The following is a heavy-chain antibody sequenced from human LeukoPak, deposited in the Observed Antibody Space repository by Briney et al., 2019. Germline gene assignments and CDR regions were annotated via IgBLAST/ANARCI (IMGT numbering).Heavy chain of an antibody. CDR1: GLSFSTYW. Sequence: GGSLRLSCAASGLSFSTYWMSWVRQTPEKGLEFVANIDQGGSVRNYMDSLKGRCTISRDNANKSLYLEINSLRADDTAVYYCARDPESSSFDLWGRGALVTVSS. CDR2: IDQGGSVR. CDR3: ARDPESSSFDL. D-gene: IGHD6-13*01. V-gene: IGHV3-7*01. J-gene: IGHJ4*02.